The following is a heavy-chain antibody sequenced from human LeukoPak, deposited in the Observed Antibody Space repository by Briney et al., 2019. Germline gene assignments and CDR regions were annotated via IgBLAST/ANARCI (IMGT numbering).Heavy chain of an antibody. CDR1: GYTFSGYY. V-gene: IGHV1-2*02. D-gene: IGHD6-19*01. CDR2: INPSSGAT. Sequence: ASVKVSCKTSGYTFSGYYIHWVRQAPGQGLEWMGWINPSSGATNYTQSFQGRVTMTKDTSTSTAYLELSRLRSDDTAVYYCARDYPRKNWLIHGAFDIWGQGTTVIVSS. J-gene: IGHJ3*02. CDR3: ARDYPRKNWLIHGAFDI.